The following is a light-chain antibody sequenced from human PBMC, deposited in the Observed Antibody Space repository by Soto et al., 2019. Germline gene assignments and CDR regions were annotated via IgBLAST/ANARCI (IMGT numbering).Light chain of an antibody. CDR1: QXLLYTSNNKNY. CDR3: QQYYTTPRT. CDR2: WAS. J-gene: IGKJ1*01. V-gene: IGKV4-1*01. Sequence: DFVVTQSPKSLDVTLGGRAPINXXSSQXLLYTSNNKNYLAWYQQKPGQPPXXIIYWASTRESGVPDRFTGSGSGTDFTLTISNLQAEDAAVYYCQQYYTTPRTFGQGTKV.